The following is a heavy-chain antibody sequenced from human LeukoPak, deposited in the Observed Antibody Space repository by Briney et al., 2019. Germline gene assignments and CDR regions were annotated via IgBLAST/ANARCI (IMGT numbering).Heavy chain of an antibody. Sequence: ASVKVSCKASGYTFTSYAMHWVRQAPGQRLEWMGWINAGNGNTKYSQKFQGRVTITRDTSASTAYMELSSLRSEATAVYYCARDRRGIITMVRGVEFYWFDPWGQGTLVTVSS. D-gene: IGHD3-10*01. CDR2: INAGNGNT. J-gene: IGHJ5*02. V-gene: IGHV1-3*01. CDR3: ARDRRGIITMVRGVEFYWFDP. CDR1: GYTFTSYA.